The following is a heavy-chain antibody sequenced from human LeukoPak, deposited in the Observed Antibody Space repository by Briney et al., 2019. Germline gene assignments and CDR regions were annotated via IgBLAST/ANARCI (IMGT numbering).Heavy chain of an antibody. Sequence: GGSLRLSCVASGFTVSSNYMSWVRQAPGKGLEWVSVIYSAGSTYYADSVKGRFTISRDNSKNTLYLQMNSLRAEDTAVYYCVKGRSGTLYYFDYWGQGTLVTVSS. J-gene: IGHJ4*02. CDR1: GFTVSSNY. V-gene: IGHV3-53*01. CDR2: IYSAGST. CDR3: VKGRSGTLYYFDY. D-gene: IGHD3-10*01.